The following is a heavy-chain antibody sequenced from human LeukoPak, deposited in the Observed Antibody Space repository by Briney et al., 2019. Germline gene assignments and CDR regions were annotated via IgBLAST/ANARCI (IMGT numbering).Heavy chain of an antibody. CDR1: GGSITSYY. D-gene: IGHD5-18*01. V-gene: IGHV4-59*08. Sequence: SETLSLTCTVSGGSITSYYWSWIRQSPGKGLEWIGYIYKSGSTNYNPSLKSRVTISEDTSKNQFSLKLSSVTAADTAVYYCARGTPGDTSRWYFDLWGRGTLVTVSS. CDR3: ARGTPGDTSRWYFDL. CDR2: IYKSGST. J-gene: IGHJ2*01.